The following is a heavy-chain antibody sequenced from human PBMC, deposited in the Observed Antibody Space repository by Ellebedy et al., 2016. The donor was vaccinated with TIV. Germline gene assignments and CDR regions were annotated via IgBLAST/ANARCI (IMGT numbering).Heavy chain of an antibody. CDR3: ARVTTNYYGSGSFLDY. CDR1: GYTFTGYY. D-gene: IGHD3-10*01. J-gene: IGHJ4*02. V-gene: IGHV1-69*13. Sequence: AASVKVSCKASGYTFTGYYMNWVRQAPGQGLEWMGGIIPIFGTANYAQKFQGRVTITADESTSTAYMELSSLRSEDTAVYYCARVTTNYYGSGSFLDYWGQGTLVTVSS. CDR2: IIPIFGTA.